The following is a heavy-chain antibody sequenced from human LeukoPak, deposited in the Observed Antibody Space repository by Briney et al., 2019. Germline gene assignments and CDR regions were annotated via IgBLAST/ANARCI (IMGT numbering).Heavy chain of an antibody. CDR1: GFAFSTYA. CDR2: ISATGGST. D-gene: IGHD2-15*01. CDR3: AKRHCRGGTCYSDSYYLDV. J-gene: IGHJ6*03. Sequence: GSLRLSCAASGFAFSTYAMSWVRQAPGKGLEWVSGISATGGSTYYADSVKGRFTISRDNSKNTVILQMSSLRVEDTALYYCAKRHCRGGTCYSDSYYLDVWGKGTTVTVSS. V-gene: IGHV3-23*01.